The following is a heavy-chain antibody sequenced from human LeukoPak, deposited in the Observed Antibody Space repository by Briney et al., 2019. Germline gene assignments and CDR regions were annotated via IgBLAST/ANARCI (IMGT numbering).Heavy chain of an antibody. CDR2: ISSSSSYI. CDR1: GFTFSSYS. J-gene: IGHJ4*02. D-gene: IGHD3-10*01. Sequence: GGSLRLSCAASGFTFSSYSMNWVRQAPGKGLEWVSSISSSSSYIYYADSVKGRFTISRDNAKNSLYLQMNSLRAEDTAVYYCARDAITTVRGVNDYWGQGTLVTVSS. V-gene: IGHV3-21*01. CDR3: ARDAITTVRGVNDY.